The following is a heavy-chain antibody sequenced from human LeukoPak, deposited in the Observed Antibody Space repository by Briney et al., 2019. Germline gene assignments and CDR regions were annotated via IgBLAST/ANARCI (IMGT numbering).Heavy chain of an antibody. CDR1: GFAFSNFW. J-gene: IGHJ4*02. CDR3: AGDY. V-gene: IGHV3-7*01. CDR2: IKQDGSEK. Sequence: GGSLRLSCAASGFAFSNFWMNWVRQAPGKGLEWVANIKQDGSEKYYVDSVKGRFTISRDNAKNSLYLQMNSLRVEDTAVYYCAGDYWGQGTLVTVSS.